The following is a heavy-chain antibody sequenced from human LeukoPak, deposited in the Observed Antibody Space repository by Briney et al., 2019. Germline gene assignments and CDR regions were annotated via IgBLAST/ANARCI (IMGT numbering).Heavy chain of an antibody. J-gene: IGHJ5*02. CDR2: INHSGST. D-gene: IGHD6-6*01. CDR3: ARHGLSIAAPGRWFDP. Sequence: SETLSLTCAVYGGSFSGYYWNWIRQPPGKGLEWIGEINHSGSTNYKPSLKSRVTISVDTSKNQFSLKLSSVTAADTAVYYRARHGLSIAAPGRWFDPWGQGTLVTVSS. V-gene: IGHV4-34*01. CDR1: GGSFSGYY.